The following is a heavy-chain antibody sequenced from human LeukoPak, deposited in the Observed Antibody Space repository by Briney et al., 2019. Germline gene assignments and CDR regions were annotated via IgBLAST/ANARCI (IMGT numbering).Heavy chain of an antibody. Sequence: GGSLRLSCAASGFTFSSYGMHWVRQAPGKGLEWVAVISYDGSNKYYAASVKGRFTISRDNSKNTLYLQMNSLRAEDTAVYYCAKIPAGGGDSARAFDIWGQGTMVTVSS. D-gene: IGHD2-21*02. J-gene: IGHJ3*02. V-gene: IGHV3-30*18. CDR3: AKIPAGGGDSARAFDI. CDR1: GFTFSSYG. CDR2: ISYDGSNK.